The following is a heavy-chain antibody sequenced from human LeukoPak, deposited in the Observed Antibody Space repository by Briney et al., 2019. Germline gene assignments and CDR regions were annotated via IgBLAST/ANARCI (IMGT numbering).Heavy chain of an antibody. D-gene: IGHD6-6*01. J-gene: IGHJ6*02. CDR3: AKGLYSPNCITVRSNGMDV. V-gene: IGHV4-34*01. CDR2: INHSGST. Sequence: SETLSLTCAVYGGSFSIYYWSWIRQPPGKGLEWIGEINHSGSTNYNPSLKSRVTISVDTSKSQFSLKLSSVTAAATAVYYCAKGLYSPNCITVRSNGMDVWGQGTTVTVSS. CDR1: GGSFSIYY.